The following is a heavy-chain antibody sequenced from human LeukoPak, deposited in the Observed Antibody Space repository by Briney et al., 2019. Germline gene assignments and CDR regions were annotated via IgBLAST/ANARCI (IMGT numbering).Heavy chain of an antibody. CDR2: ISSSGSTR. V-gene: IGHV3-48*03. Sequence: GGSLRLSCAASGFTFSSYEMNWVRQAPGKGLEWVSYISSSGSTRYYADSVKGRFTISRDNAKNSLYLQMNSLRAEDTAIYYCAKGPLRGVTKGPIDFWGQGTLVTVSS. CDR3: AKGPLRGVTKGPIDF. D-gene: IGHD3-10*01. CDR1: GFTFSSYE. J-gene: IGHJ4*02.